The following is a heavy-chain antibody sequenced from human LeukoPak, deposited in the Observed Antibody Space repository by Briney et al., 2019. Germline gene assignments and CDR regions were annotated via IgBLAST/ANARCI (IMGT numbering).Heavy chain of an antibody. D-gene: IGHD3-10*01. Sequence: SETLSLTCTVSGGSISSYYWSWIRQPPGKGLEWIGYIYYSGSTNYNPSLKSRVTISVDTSKNQFSLKLSSVTAADTAVYYCARGTYYYGSFSWFDPWGQGTLVTVSS. J-gene: IGHJ5*02. CDR3: ARGTYYYGSFSWFDP. CDR2: IYYSGST. V-gene: IGHV4-59*12. CDR1: GGSISSYY.